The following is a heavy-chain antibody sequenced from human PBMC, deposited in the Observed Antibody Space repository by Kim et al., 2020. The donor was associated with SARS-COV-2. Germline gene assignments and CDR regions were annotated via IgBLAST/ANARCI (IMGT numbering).Heavy chain of an antibody. Sequence: GGSLRLSCAASGFTVSSNYMSWVRQAPGKGLEWVSVIYSGGSTYYADSVKGRFTISRDNSKNTLYLQMNSLRAEDTAVYYCARESRGYSGYEWPYFDYWGQGTLVTVSS. CDR2: IYSGGST. CDR3: ARESRGYSGYEWPYFDY. D-gene: IGHD5-12*01. J-gene: IGHJ4*02. V-gene: IGHV3-66*01. CDR1: GFTVSSNY.